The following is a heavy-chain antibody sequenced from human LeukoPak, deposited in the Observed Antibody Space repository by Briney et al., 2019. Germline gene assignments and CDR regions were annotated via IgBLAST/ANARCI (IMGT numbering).Heavy chain of an antibody. D-gene: IGHD6-13*01. J-gene: IGHJ4*02. CDR1: GFTFSSFS. CDR2: VSTGGAAT. Sequence: GGSLRLSCAASGFTFSSFSMNWVRQAPGKGLEWVSTVSTGGAATYYADSVKGRFTISRDNSENTLYLQMNSLRAEDTAVYYCAREPPIAAAGTSPYWGQGTLVTVSS. CDR3: AREPPIAAAGTSPY. V-gene: IGHV3-23*01.